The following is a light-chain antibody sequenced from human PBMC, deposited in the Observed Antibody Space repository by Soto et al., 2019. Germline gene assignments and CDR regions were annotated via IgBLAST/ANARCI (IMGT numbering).Light chain of an antibody. CDR2: GNT. V-gene: IGLV1-40*01. Sequence: QSVLTQPPSVSGAPGQRVTISCTGSSSDIGAGYDVHWYQHLPGTAPKLLIYGNTNRPSGVPDRFSGSKSGTSASLAITGLQAEDEADYYCQSYDSSLSGPLLGGGTQLTVL. CDR3: QSYDSSLSGPL. J-gene: IGLJ2*01. CDR1: SSDIGAGYD.